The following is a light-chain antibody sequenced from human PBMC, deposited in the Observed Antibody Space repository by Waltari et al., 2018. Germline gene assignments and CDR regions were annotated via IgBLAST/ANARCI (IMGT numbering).Light chain of an antibody. J-gene: IGKJ2*01. CDR1: QGIGNS. Sequence: DIQMTQSPSYLSASVGDRVTITCRASQGIGNSLGWYQQKPGKAPKRLIYDASSLQSGVPSRFSGSGSGTEFTLTISSLQPEDFATYSCLQHNSYPYTFGQGTKLELK. CDR3: LQHNSYPYT. V-gene: IGKV1-17*01. CDR2: DAS.